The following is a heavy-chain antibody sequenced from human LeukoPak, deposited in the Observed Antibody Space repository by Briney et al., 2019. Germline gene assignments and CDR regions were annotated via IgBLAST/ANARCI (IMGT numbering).Heavy chain of an antibody. Sequence: SETLSLTCNISGVPITEYYWSWIRLAPRRGLEWIGYMYYSGDSNSNPSLEGRVTMSADTSTNQFSLRLTSVTLAHTAIYYCARELPSTGNWFDPWGQGILVTVSS. CDR2: MYYSGDS. D-gene: IGHD1-14*01. CDR3: ARELPSTGNWFDP. CDR1: GVPITEYY. V-gene: IGHV4-59*12. J-gene: IGHJ5*02.